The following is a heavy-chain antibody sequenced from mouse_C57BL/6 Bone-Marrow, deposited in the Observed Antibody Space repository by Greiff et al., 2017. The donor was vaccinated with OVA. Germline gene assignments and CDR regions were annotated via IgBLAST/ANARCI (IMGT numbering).Heavy chain of an antibody. CDR2: IYPRSGNT. J-gene: IGHJ3*01. CDR3: ARCDYDGWFAY. CDR1: GYTFTSYG. D-gene: IGHD2-4*01. V-gene: IGHV1-81*01. Sequence: QVQLQQSGAELARPGASVKLSCKASGYTFTSYGISWVKQRTGQGLEWIGEIYPRSGNTYYNEKFKGKATLTADKSSSTAYMELRSLTSEESAVYFCARCDYDGWFAYWGQGTLVTVSA.